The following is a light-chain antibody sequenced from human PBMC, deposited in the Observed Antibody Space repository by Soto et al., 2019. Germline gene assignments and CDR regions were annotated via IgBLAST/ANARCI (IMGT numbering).Light chain of an antibody. CDR2: EVS. Sequence: QSALTQPPSASGSPGQSVTISCTGTSSDVGAYNYVSWYQQHPGKAPKHMIYEVSKRPSGVPDRFSGSKSGNTASLTVSGLQAEYEADYYCSSYAGSNNFVVFGGVTKLTVL. CDR3: SSYAGSNNFVV. J-gene: IGLJ2*01. V-gene: IGLV2-8*01. CDR1: SSDVGAYNY.